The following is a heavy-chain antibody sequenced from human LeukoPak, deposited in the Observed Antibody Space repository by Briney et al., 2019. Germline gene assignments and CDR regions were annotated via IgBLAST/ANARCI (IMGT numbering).Heavy chain of an antibody. D-gene: IGHD6-13*01. CDR1: GFTFSDYY. V-gene: IGHV3-11*01. Sequence: PGGSLRLSCAASGFTFSDYYMNWIRQAPGKGLEWISYISGSGNTIYQADSVKGRFTISGDNAKNSLFLQMNSLRADDTAVYYCARDLEQQMVLGRFDPWGQGTLVIVSS. CDR2: ISGSGNTI. CDR3: ARDLEQQMVLGRFDP. J-gene: IGHJ5*02.